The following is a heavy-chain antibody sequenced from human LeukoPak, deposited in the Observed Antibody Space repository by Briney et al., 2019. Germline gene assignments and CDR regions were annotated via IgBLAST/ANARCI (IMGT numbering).Heavy chain of an antibody. CDR3: ARGVELLSGFDP. J-gene: IGHJ5*02. CDR2: ISSSGSTI. CDR1: GFTFSSYE. V-gene: IGHV3-48*03. D-gene: IGHD1-26*01. Sequence: PGGSLRLSCAASGFTFSSYEMNWVRQAPGKGLELVSYISSSGSTIYYADSVKGRFTISRDNAKNSLYLQMNSLRAEDTAVYYCARGVELLSGFDPWGQGTLVTVSS.